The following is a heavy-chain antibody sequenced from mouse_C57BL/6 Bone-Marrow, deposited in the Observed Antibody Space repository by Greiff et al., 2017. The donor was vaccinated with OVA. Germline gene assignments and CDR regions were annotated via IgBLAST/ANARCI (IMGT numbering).Heavy chain of an antibody. V-gene: IGHV5-4*01. CDR1: GFTFSSYA. Sequence: EVQLVESGGGLVKPGGSLKLSCAASGFTFSSYAMSWVRQTPEKRLEWVATISDGGSYTYYPDNVKGRFTISRDNAKNNLYLQMSHLKSEDTAMYYCARDQAHYYASFAYWDHGTLVTVSA. J-gene: IGHJ3*01. CDR3: ARDQAHYYASFAY. D-gene: IGHD2-1*01. CDR2: ISDGGSYT.